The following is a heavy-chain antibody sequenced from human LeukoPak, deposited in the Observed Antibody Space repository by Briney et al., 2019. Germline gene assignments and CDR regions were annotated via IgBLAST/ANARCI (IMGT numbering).Heavy chain of an antibody. Sequence: SETLSLTCTVSGGSISSGDYYWSWIRQPPGKGLEWIGYIYYSESTYYNPSLKSRVTISVDTSKSQFSLKLSSVTAADTAVYYCARDVDDYYYGMDVWGQGTTVTVSS. CDR1: GGSISSGDYY. V-gene: IGHV4-30-4*01. J-gene: IGHJ6*02. CDR2: IYYSEST. CDR3: ARDVDDYYYGMDV.